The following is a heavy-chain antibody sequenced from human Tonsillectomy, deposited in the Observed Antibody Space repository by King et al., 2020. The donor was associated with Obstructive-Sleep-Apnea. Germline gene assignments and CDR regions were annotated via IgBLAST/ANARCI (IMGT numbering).Heavy chain of an antibody. CDR1: GFTFSTYS. D-gene: IGHD2-2*01. CDR3: ARARQGYQVSEY. CDR2: IRYDETDK. Sequence: QLVQSGGGVVQPGGSLTLACAASGFTFSTYSMHWVRQAPGKGLEWVAFIRYDETDKYFAESVKGRFTISRAHSQNTLYLQMNNLRVEDTALYYCARARQGYQVSEYWGQGTLVTVSS. J-gene: IGHJ4*02. V-gene: IGHV3-30*02.